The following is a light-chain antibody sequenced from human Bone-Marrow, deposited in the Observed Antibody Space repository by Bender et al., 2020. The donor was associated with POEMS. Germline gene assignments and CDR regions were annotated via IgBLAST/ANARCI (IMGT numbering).Light chain of an antibody. J-gene: IGLJ1*01. CDR3: SSYTTSTSGV. V-gene: IGLV3-25*03. CDR1: ALPKPY. Sequence: SSQLTQPPSVSVSPGQTARITCSGGALPKPYVYWYQQKLGQAPVLLIYKDTERPSGIPERFSDSNSGTTVTLTIDGVQAEDEANYYCSSYTTSTSGVFGTGTKVTVL. CDR2: KDT.